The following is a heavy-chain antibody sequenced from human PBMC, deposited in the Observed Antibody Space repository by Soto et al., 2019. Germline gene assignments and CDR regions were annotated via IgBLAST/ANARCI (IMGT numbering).Heavy chain of an antibody. CDR2: ISKDGNSK. CDR3: ARDPQGSYCYIDY. J-gene: IGHJ4*02. D-gene: IGHD3-10*01. CDR1: GFTFTRYS. Sequence: LRLSCAASGFTFTRYSMNWVRQAPGKGLEWVTIISKDGNSKHYADSVKGRFTISRDNSKNTLFLQMNSLRAEDTAVYYCARDPQGSYCYIDYWGQGTPVTVSS. V-gene: IGHV3-30*03.